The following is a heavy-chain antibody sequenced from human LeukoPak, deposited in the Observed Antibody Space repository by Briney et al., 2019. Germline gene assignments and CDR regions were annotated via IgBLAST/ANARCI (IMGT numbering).Heavy chain of an antibody. CDR2: ISGSSSTI. V-gene: IGHV3-48*01. Sequence: GGSLRLSCAASGFTFSGVGIHWVRQAPGKGLEWGSYISGSSSTIYYADSVKGRFTISRDNGKNTLYLQMNSLRAEDTAVYYCARGSTYYDSSGQVPFDYWGQGTLVTVSS. D-gene: IGHD3-22*01. CDR1: GFTFSGVG. CDR3: ARGSTYYDSSGQVPFDY. J-gene: IGHJ4*02.